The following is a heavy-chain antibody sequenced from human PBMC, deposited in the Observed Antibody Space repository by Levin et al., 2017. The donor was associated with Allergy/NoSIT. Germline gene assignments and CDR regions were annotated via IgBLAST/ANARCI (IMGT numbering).Heavy chain of an antibody. CDR1: GGTFSSYA. V-gene: IGHV1-69*06. D-gene: IGHD2-21*02. CDR2: IIPIFGTA. CDR3: ARVHTYCGDDCYSFDY. Sequence: TGGSLRLSCKASGGTFSSYAITWVRQAPGQGLEWMGGIIPIFGTANYAQKFQGRVTLTADKSTTTAYMELSSLRSEDTAVYYCARVHTYCGDDCYSFDYWGQGTLVTVSS. J-gene: IGHJ4*02.